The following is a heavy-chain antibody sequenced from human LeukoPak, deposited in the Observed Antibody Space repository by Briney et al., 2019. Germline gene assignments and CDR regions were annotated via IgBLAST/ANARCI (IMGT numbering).Heavy chain of an antibody. CDR3: ANDFPIAVAGTVDY. CDR2: ISYDGSNK. D-gene: IGHD6-19*01. V-gene: IGHV3-30*18. J-gene: IGHJ4*02. Sequence: PGGSLRLSCAASGFTFSSYGMHWVRQAPGKGLEWVAVISYDGSNKYYADSVKGRFTISRDNSKNTLYLQMNSLRAEDTAVYYCANDFPIAVAGTVDYWGQGTLVTVSS. CDR1: GFTFSSYG.